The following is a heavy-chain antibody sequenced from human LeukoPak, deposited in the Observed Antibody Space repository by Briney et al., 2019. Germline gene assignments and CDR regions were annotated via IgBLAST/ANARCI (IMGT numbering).Heavy chain of an antibody. Sequence: PGGSLRLSCAASGFTFSSYWMHWVRQAPGKGLVWVSHINSDGSSTSYADSVKGRFTISRDNAKKKLYLQMNSLRAEDTAVYYCARDQGSYAMDGWGQGTTVTVSS. CDR1: GFTFSSYW. CDR2: INSDGSST. V-gene: IGHV3-74*01. J-gene: IGHJ6*02. CDR3: ARDQGSYAMDG.